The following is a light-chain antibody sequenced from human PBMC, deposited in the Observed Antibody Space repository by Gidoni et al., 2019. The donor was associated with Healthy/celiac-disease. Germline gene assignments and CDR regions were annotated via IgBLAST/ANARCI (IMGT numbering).Light chain of an antibody. J-gene: IGKJ1*01. CDR2: CAS. V-gene: IGKV3-20*01. Sequence: IVLTQSPGTLSVSPGERATLACRPSQSVSSSYLAWYQQKPGQAPRLLLYCASSRATGIPDRFSGSGSGTDFTLTISRLEPEDFAVYYCQQYGSSPAWTFGQGTKVEIK. CDR1: QSVSSSY. CDR3: QQYGSSPAWT.